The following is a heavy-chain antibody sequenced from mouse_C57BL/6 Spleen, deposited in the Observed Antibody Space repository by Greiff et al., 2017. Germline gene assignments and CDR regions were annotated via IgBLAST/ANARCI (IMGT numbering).Heavy chain of an antibody. Sequence: QVQLKESGPELVKPGASVKISCKASGYAFSSSWMNWVKQRPGKGLEWIGRIYPGDGDTNYNGKFKGKATLTADKSSSTAYMQLSSLTSEDSAVYFCAREFGRVLDDWGQGTTLTVSS. J-gene: IGHJ2*01. V-gene: IGHV1-82*01. CDR2: IYPGDGDT. D-gene: IGHD1-1*01. CDR3: AREFGRVLDD. CDR1: GYAFSSSW.